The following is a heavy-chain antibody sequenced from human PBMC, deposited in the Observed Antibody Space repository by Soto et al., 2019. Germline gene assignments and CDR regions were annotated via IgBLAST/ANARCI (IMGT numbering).Heavy chain of an antibody. CDR2: IYYSGST. J-gene: IGHJ1*01. Sequence: SETLSLTCTVSGGSISSYYWSWIRQPPGKGLEWIGYIYYSGSTNYNPSLKSRVTISVDTSKNQFSLKLSSVTAADTAVYYCARDFPHSSGWYFQHWGQGTLVTVSS. CDR1: GGSISSYY. V-gene: IGHV4-59*01. D-gene: IGHD6-19*01. CDR3: ARDFPHSSGWYFQH.